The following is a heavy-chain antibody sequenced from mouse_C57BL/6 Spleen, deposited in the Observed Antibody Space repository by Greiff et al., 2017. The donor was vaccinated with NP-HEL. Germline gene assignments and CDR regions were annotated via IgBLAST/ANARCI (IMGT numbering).Heavy chain of an antibody. V-gene: IGHV1-55*01. D-gene: IGHD3-2*02. CDR1: GYTFTSYW. CDR3: ARGEAAQAKFAY. J-gene: IGHJ3*01. CDR2: IYPGSGST. Sequence: QVHVKQPGAELVKPGASVKMSCKASGYTFTSYWITWVKQRPGQGLEWIGDIYPGSGSTNYNEKFKSKATLTVDTSSSTAYMQLSSLTSEDSAVYYCARGEAAQAKFAYWGQGTLVTVSA.